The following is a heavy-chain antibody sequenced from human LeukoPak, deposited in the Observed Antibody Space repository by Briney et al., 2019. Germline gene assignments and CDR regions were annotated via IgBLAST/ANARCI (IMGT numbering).Heavy chain of an antibody. CDR2: INHSGST. Sequence: SETLSLTCAVYGGSFSGYYWSWIRQPPGKGLEWIGEINHSGSTNYNPSLKSRVTISVDTSKNQFSLKLSSVTAADTAVYYCARGGVVVPAAISGEQSNWFDPWGQGTLVTVSS. CDR1: GGSFSGYY. V-gene: IGHV4-34*01. D-gene: IGHD2-2*02. J-gene: IGHJ5*02. CDR3: ARGGVVVPAAISGEQSNWFDP.